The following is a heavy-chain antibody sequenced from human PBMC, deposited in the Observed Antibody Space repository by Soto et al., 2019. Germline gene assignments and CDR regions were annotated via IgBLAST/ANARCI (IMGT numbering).Heavy chain of an antibody. D-gene: IGHD6-13*01. CDR2: IYPGDHET. Sequence: PGESLKISCERSGYTFSNFWIGWVRQLPGQGLEWMGIIYPGDHETRYSPSFLGKVTISAETSINTAYLQWSSLEASDSAFYFCARSPRSSPYFDFWGQGALVTAPQ. V-gene: IGHV5-51*01. CDR1: GYTFSNFW. CDR3: ARSPRSSPYFDF. J-gene: IGHJ4*02.